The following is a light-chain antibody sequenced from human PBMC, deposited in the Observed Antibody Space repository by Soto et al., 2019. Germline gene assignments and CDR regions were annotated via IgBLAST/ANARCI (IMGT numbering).Light chain of an antibody. CDR3: QQCSNWPRT. V-gene: IGKV3-15*01. Sequence: EIVMTQSPATLSVSPGERATLSCRASQTVSGNLAWYQQKPGQPPRLLIYGASTRAIDIPARFSGSGSGTEFTLTISSLQSEDFAVYYCQQCSNWPRTFGQGTKVEIK. CDR2: GAS. J-gene: IGKJ1*01. CDR1: QTVSGN.